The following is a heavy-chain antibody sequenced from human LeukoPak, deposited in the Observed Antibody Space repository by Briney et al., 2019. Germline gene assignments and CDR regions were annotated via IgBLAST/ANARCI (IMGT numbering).Heavy chain of an antibody. CDR1: GYTFCSYS. Sequence: SSVEVSCKASGYTFCSYSMHWVRQALGQGLEWMGLIDPRGDSTANARKFQGRVTVTMDTSTSTVYMELSSLTSEDTAVYYCARDNFWSFDYWGQGTLVTVSS. CDR2: IDPRGDST. CDR3: ARDNFWSFDY. J-gene: IGHJ4*02. D-gene: IGHD1-20*01. V-gene: IGHV1-46*01.